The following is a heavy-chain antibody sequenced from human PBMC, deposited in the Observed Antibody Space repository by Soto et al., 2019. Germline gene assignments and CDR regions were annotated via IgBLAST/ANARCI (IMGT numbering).Heavy chain of an antibody. CDR3: ARSNSGNYYEVFDY. V-gene: IGHV4-4*02. CDR2: IYHSGST. D-gene: IGHD1-26*01. Sequence: QVQLQESGPGLVKPSGTLSLTCAVSGGSISSSNWWSWVRQPPGKGLEGIGEIYHSGSTNYNPSLKSRVTISVDKSKNQFSLKLSSVTAADTALYYCARSNSGNYYEVFDYWGQGTLVTVSS. J-gene: IGHJ4*02. CDR1: GGSISSSNW.